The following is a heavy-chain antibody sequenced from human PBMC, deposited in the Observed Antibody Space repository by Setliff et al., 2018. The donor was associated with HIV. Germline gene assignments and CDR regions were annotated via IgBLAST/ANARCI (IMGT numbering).Heavy chain of an antibody. J-gene: IGHJ5*02. CDR1: GYSISSGYY. Sequence: SETLSLTCAVSGYSISSGYYWGWIRQPPGKGLEWIGYIYYSGSTNYNPSLKSRVTISVDTSKNQFSLKLSSVIAAGTAVYYCARIGSGWSAGWFDPWGQGTLVTVSS. V-gene: IGHV4-38-2*01. CDR2: IYYSGST. D-gene: IGHD6-13*01. CDR3: ARIGSGWSAGWFDP.